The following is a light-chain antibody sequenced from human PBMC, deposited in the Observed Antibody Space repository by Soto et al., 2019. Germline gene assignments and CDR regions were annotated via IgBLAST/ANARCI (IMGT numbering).Light chain of an antibody. J-gene: IGKJ2*01. CDR3: QQYNNWPPT. V-gene: IGKV3-15*01. CDR2: GAS. Sequence: IVMTQSPATLSVSPGERATLSCRASQSVGSNLAWYQQKPGQAPRVIIYGASVRATGSPARFSGSGSGTEFTLTISSLQSEDFAVYSCQQYNNWPPTFGQGTKLEI. CDR1: QSVGSN.